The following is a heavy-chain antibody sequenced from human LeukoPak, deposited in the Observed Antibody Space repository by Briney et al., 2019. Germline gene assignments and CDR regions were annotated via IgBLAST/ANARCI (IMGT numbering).Heavy chain of an antibody. V-gene: IGHV3-30*02. CDR1: GFTFSSYG. Sequence: GGSLRLSCAASGFTFSSYGMHWVRQAPGKGLEWVAFIRYDGSNKYYADSVKGRFTISRDNSKNTLYLQMNSPRAEDTAVYYCAKDPGLLWFGEYYFDYWGQGTLVTVSS. CDR2: IRYDGSNK. D-gene: IGHD3-10*01. J-gene: IGHJ4*02. CDR3: AKDPGLLWFGEYYFDY.